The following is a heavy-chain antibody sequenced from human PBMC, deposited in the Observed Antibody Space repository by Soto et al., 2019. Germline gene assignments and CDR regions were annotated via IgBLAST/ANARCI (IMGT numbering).Heavy chain of an antibody. Sequence: GGSLRLSCAASGFTFSFYGMHWVRQAPGKGLEWLAVISYDERNKFYADSVKGRFTISRDNSKNTVSLQMNSLRTEDTAVYYCAKGGSSYSDPVDDWGQGTLVTVSS. CDR1: GFTFSFYG. V-gene: IGHV3-30*18. CDR3: AKGGSSYSDPVDD. CDR2: ISYDERNK. D-gene: IGHD6-6*01. J-gene: IGHJ4*02.